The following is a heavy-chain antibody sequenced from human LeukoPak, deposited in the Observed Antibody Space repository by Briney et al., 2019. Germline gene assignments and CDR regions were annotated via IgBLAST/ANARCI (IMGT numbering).Heavy chain of an antibody. CDR1: GFTFSSYG. V-gene: IGHV3-33*01. CDR3: ARHYYGLGSYYNGSDY. D-gene: IGHD3-10*01. J-gene: IGHJ4*02. CDR2: IWYDGSNK. Sequence: GRSLRLSCAASGFTFSSYGMHWVRQAPGKGLEWVAVIWYDGSNKYYADSVKGRFTISRDNSKNTLYLQMNSLRAEDTAVYYCARHYYGLGSYYNGSDYWGQGTLVTVSS.